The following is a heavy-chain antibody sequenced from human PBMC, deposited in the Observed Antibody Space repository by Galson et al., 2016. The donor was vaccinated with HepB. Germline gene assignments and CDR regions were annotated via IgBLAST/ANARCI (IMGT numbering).Heavy chain of an antibody. D-gene: IGHD4/OR15-4a*01. J-gene: IGHJ4*02. V-gene: IGHV4-34*12. CDR1: GGSFSGYY. CDR2: ILHSGSP. CDR3: ARGRGGAPIDY. Sequence: SETLSLTCTVFGGSFSGYYWTWIRQPPGKGLEWIGEILHSGSPNYNPSLKSRVTMSVDTSKNQFSLKLSSVTVADTAVYYCARGRGGAPIDYWGQGTLVAVSS.